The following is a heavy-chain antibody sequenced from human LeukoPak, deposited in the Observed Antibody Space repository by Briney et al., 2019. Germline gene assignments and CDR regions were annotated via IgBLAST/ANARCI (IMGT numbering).Heavy chain of an antibody. J-gene: IGHJ4*02. CDR3: ARGSYYDSSGYSGVRLFDY. V-gene: IGHV1-2*02. CDR2: INPNSGGT. CDR1: GYTFTGYY. Sequence: ASVKVAYKASGYTFTGYYMHWVRQAPGQGPEWMGWINPNSGGTSYALKFQGRVTMTSDTSISTAYMDLSRLRSDDMAVYYCARGSYYDSSGYSGVRLFDYWGQGTLVTVSS. D-gene: IGHD3-22*01.